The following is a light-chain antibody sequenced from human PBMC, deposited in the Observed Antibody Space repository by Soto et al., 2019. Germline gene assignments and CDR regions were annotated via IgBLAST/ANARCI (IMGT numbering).Light chain of an antibody. CDR2: AAS. J-gene: IGKJ5*01. CDR1: QSISTNY. Sequence: EVVLTQSPGTLSLSPGERATLSCRACQSISTNYLAWYQQKPGQAPKLLIYAASSRLTGIPDRFSGSGSGTDFTLTISRLEPEDFALYYCQQYGRTFGQGTRLEIK. V-gene: IGKV3-20*01. CDR3: QQYGRT.